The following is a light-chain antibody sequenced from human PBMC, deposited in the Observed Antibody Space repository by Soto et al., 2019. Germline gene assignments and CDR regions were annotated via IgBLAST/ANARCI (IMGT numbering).Light chain of an antibody. J-gene: IGLJ1*01. Sequence: QSVLTQPASVSGSPGQSITISCTGTSSDVGAYNYVSWYQQHPGKAPKLMIYDVSHRPSGVSHRFSGSKSGNTASLTISGLQADDEADYYCCLYIGATTYVFGTGTKVTVL. CDR2: DVS. CDR1: SSDVGAYNY. V-gene: IGLV2-14*01. CDR3: CLYIGATTYV.